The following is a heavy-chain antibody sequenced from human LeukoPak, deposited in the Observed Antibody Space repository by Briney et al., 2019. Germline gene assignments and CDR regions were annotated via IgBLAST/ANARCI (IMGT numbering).Heavy chain of an antibody. CDR3: ARGGCIVGATIDY. D-gene: IGHD1-26*01. J-gene: IGHJ4*02. CDR2: IYTSGST. Sequence: SETLSLTCTVSGGSISSGSYYWSWIRQPAGKGLEWIGRIYTSGSTNYNPSLKSRVTISVDTSKNQFSLKLSSVTAADTAVYYCARGGCIVGATIDYWGQGTLVTVSS. CDR1: GGSISSGSYY. V-gene: IGHV4-61*02.